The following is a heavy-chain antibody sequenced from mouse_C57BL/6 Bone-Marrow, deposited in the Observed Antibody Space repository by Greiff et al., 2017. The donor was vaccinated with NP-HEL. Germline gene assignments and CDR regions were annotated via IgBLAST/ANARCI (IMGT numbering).Heavy chain of an antibody. D-gene: IGHD3-2*02. CDR2: ISSGSSTI. CDR3: AKTAQATDYFDY. Sequence: EVQLVESGGGLVKPGGSLKLSCAASGFTFSDYGMHWVRQAPEKGLEWVAYISSGSSTIYYADTVKGRFTISRDNAKNTLFRQMTSLRSEDTAMYYCAKTAQATDYFDYWGQGTTLTVSS. J-gene: IGHJ2*01. V-gene: IGHV5-17*01. CDR1: GFTFSDYG.